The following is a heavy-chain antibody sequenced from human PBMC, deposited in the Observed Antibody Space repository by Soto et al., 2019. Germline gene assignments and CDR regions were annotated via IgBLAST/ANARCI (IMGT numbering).Heavy chain of an antibody. CDR1: GGTFSSYA. D-gene: IGHD2-15*01. V-gene: IGHV1-69*13. Sequence: ASVKVSCKASGGTFSSYAISWVRQAPGQGLEWMGGIIPIFGTANYAQKFQGRVTITADESTSTAYMELSSLRSEDTAVYYCASTSWVVAATKIPQRFDYWGQGTLGSGS. J-gene: IGHJ4*02. CDR2: IIPIFGTA. CDR3: ASTSWVVAATKIPQRFDY.